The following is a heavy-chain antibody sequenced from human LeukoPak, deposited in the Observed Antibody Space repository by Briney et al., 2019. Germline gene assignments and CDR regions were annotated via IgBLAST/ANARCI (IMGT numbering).Heavy chain of an antibody. CDR3: ARSYSGSFDP. CDR2: IYYSGST. V-gene: IGHV4-59*01. CDR1: GGSISTYY. D-gene: IGHD1-26*01. Sequence: SETLSLACTVSGGSISTYYWSWIRQPPGKGLEWIGYIYYSGSTNYNPSLKSRVTISVDTSKNQFSLKLSSVTAADTAVYYCARSYSGSFDPWGQGTLVTVSS. J-gene: IGHJ5*02.